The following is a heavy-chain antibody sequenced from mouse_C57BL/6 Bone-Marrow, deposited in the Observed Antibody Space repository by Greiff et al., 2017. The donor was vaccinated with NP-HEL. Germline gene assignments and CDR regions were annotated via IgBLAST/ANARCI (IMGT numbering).Heavy chain of an antibody. V-gene: IGHV1-7*01. CDR3: ARKLLRRFAY. CDR2: INPSSGYT. D-gene: IGHD1-1*01. J-gene: IGHJ3*01. CDR1: GYTFTSYW. Sequence: VQLQQSGAELAKPGASVKLSCKASGYTFTSYWMHWVKQRPGQGLEWIGYINPSSGYTKYNQKFKDKATLTAAKSSSTAYMQLSSLTYEDSAVYYCARKLLRRFAYWGQGTLVTVSA.